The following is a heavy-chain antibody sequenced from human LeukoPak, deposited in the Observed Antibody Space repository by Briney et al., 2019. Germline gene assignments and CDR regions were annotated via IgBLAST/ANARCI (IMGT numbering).Heavy chain of an antibody. J-gene: IGHJ5*01. D-gene: IGHD1-7*01. CDR1: GYTFASYG. V-gene: IGHV1-18*01. Sequence: ASVKVSCKASGYTFASYGISWVRQAPGQGLEWMGWIGPYNGNTNYAQNFQGRVTMTTDTSTSTVYMELRSLRSDDTAMYYCARVDAEGNYINWFDSWGQGTLVTVSS. CDR3: ARVDAEGNYINWFDS. CDR2: IGPYNGNT.